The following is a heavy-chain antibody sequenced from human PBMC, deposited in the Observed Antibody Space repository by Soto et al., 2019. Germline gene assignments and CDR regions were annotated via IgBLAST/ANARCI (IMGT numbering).Heavy chain of an antibody. CDR2: IIPIFGTA. Sequence: QVQLVQSGAEVKKPGSSVKFSCKASGGTFSSYAISWVRQAPGQGLEWMGGIIPIFGTANYAQKFQGRLTITGDESTSTAYLELSSLRAEDTAVYYCARISGSGTRQSDYWGQGTLVTVSS. CDR1: GGTFSSYA. CDR3: ARISGSGTRQSDY. D-gene: IGHD3-3*02. J-gene: IGHJ4*02. V-gene: IGHV1-69*12.